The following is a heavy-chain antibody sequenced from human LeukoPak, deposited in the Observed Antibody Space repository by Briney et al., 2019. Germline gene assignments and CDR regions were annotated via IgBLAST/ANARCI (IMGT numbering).Heavy chain of an antibody. CDR3: ARDMAGGGYYFDY. V-gene: IGHV3-48*03. D-gene: IGHD6-19*01. CDR2: ISSSGSTI. CDR1: GFTFSSYE. Sequence: GGSLRLSCAASGFTFSSYEMNWVRQAPGKGLEWVSYISSSGSTIYYADSVKGRFTISRDNAKNSLYLQMNSPRAEDTAVYYCARDMAGGGYYFDYWGQGTLVTVSS. J-gene: IGHJ4*02.